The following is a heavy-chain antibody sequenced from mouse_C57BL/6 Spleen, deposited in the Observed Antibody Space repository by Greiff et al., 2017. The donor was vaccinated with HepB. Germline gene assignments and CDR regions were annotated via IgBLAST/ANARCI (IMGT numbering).Heavy chain of an antibody. D-gene: IGHD1-1*01. V-gene: IGHV1-80*01. J-gene: IGHJ2*01. Sequence: QVQLQQSGAELVKPGASVKISCKASGYAFSSYWMNWVKQRPGKGLEWIGQIYPGDGDTNYNGKFKGKATLTADKSSSTAYMQLSSLTSEDSAVYVCARKKAYGSSPYFDYWGQGTTLTVSS. CDR1: GYAFSSYW. CDR3: ARKKAYGSSPYFDY. CDR2: IYPGDGDT.